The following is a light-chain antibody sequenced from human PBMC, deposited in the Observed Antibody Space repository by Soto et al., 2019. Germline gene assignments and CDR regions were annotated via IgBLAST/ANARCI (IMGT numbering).Light chain of an antibody. V-gene: IGKV3-15*01. CDR1: QSLRSS. CDR2: GAS. CDR3: QQYNSWPLT. Sequence: VMTQSPATLSVSPGERATLSCRASQSLRSSLAWYQQKPGQAPRLLIYGASTRATGIPARFSGSGSGTEFTLTISSLQSEDFAVYYCQQYNSWPLTFGGGTKVDIK. J-gene: IGKJ4*01.